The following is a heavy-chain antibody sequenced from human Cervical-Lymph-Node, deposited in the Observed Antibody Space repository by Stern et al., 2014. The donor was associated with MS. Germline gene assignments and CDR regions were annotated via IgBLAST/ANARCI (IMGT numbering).Heavy chain of an antibody. V-gene: IGHV5-51*01. J-gene: IGHJ3*01. Sequence: VHLVESGAEVKKPGESLKISCRTSGYTFSNFWIGWVRQMPGKGLEWMGVIYPADSDTTYSPSFPGPVPILPHESISTAYLQWRSLKASDTAMYYCVRRRDSAGYDTFDLWGQGTMLIVSS. CDR2: IYPADSDT. CDR3: VRRRDSAGYDTFDL. D-gene: IGHD3-22*01. CDR1: GYTFSNFW.